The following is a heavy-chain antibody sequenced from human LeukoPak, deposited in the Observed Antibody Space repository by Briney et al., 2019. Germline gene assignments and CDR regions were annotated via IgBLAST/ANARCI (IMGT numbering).Heavy chain of an antibody. CDR1: GFTFSSYA. J-gene: IGHJ4*02. CDR2: ISGSGGST. CDR3: AKDTTYYYDSSGYYLGY. Sequence: GGSLRLSCAASGFTFSSYAMSWVRQAPGKGLEWVSAISGSGGSTYYADSVKGRFTISRDNSKNTLYLQMNSLRAEDTAVYYCAKDTTYYYDSSGYYLGYWGQGTLVTVSS. V-gene: IGHV3-23*01. D-gene: IGHD3-22*01.